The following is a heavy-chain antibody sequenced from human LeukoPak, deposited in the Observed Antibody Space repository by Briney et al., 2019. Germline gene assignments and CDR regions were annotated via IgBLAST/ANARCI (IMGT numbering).Heavy chain of an antibody. V-gene: IGHV1-2*02. CDR1: GYTFTGYY. Sequence: ASVKVSCKASGYTFTGYYMHWVRQAPGQGLEWMGWINPNSGGTNYAQKFQDRVTMTTDTSITTAFMDLSSLMSDDTAVYYCATSRYDVLTGSPDSWGQGTLVTVSS. CDR2: INPNSGGT. D-gene: IGHD3-9*01. J-gene: IGHJ4*02. CDR3: ATSRYDVLTGSPDS.